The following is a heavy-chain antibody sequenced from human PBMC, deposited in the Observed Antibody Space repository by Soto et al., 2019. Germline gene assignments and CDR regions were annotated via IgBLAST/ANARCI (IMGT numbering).Heavy chain of an antibody. V-gene: IGHV3-33*01. CDR3: ARDGYSSSWYS. CDR1: GFTFSSYG. Sequence: QVQLVESGGGVVQPGRSLRLSCAASGFTFSSYGMHWVRQAPGKGLEWVAVIWYDGSNKYYADSVKGRFTISRDNSKNTLNLQMNSLRAEDTAVYYCARDGYSSSWYSWGQGTLVTVSS. CDR2: IWYDGSNK. D-gene: IGHD6-13*01. J-gene: IGHJ4*02.